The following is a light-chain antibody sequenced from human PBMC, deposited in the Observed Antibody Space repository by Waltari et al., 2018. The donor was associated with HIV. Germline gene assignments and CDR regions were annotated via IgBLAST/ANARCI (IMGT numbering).Light chain of an antibody. J-gene: IGKJ1*01. CDR3: MQGLQART. CDR2: LGS. CDR1: LSLLHRHGKTY. V-gene: IGKV2-28*01. Sequence: DIVVTQSPLSLHVTPGAPASISCRSSLSLLHRHGKTYLDWYLQKPGQSQHLRIYLGSNRASGVPDRFSGSGSGTDFTLRISRVEAEDVGVYYCMQGLQARTFGQGTKVEIK.